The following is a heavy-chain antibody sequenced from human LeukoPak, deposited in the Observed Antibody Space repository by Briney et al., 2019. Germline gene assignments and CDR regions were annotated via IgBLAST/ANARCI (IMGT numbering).Heavy chain of an antibody. CDR3: VTSLPGQWPFDK. D-gene: IGHD6-19*01. V-gene: IGHV3-23*01. J-gene: IGHJ4*02. CDR1: GFTFSSYA. Sequence: GGSLRLSCAASGFTFSSYAFTWVRQTPGKGLEWVSAISSSYGTYYADSVKGRFTISRDNSKNTLYLQVNSLRAEDTAVYYCVTSLPGQWPFDKWGQGTLVTVSS. CDR2: ISSSYGT.